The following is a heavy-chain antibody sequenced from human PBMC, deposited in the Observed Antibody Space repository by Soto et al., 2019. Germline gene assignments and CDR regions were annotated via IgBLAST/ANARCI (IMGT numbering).Heavy chain of an antibody. CDR2: ISYAGSNK. CDR1: GFTFSTYA. D-gene: IGHD3-22*01. V-gene: IGHV3-30-3*01. J-gene: IGHJ4*02. Sequence: QVQLVESGGGVVQPGRSLRLSCAASGFTFSTYAMNWVRQAPGKRLEWVALISYAGSNKYYADSVKGRFTISRDNSKNTLYLQRNSLRGEDTAVYYCARDGNTYYYDRQDYWGQGSLVTVSS. CDR3: ARDGNTYYYDRQDY.